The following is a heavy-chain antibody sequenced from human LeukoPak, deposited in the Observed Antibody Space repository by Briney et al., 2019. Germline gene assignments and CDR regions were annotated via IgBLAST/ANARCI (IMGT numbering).Heavy chain of an antibody. Sequence: SETLSLTCTVSGYSISSGYYWGWIRQPPGKGLEWTGSIYHSGSTYYNPSLKSRVTISVDTSKNQFSLKLSSVTAADTAVYYCASTIAAAVFFFDYWGQGTLVTVSS. D-gene: IGHD6-13*01. CDR1: GYSISSGYY. J-gene: IGHJ4*02. CDR3: ASTIAAAVFFFDY. V-gene: IGHV4-38-2*02. CDR2: IYHSGST.